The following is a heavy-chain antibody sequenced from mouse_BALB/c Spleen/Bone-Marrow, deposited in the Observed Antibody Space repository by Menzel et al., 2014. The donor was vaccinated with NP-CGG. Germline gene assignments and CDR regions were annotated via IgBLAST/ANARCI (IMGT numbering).Heavy chain of an antibody. CDR2: IYPGDGDT. J-gene: IGHJ2*01. D-gene: IGHD1-1*02. CDR3: ARSTSTMDY. CDR1: GYAFSSYW. V-gene: IGHV1-80*01. Sequence: VQPQESGAELVRPGSPLKISCKASGYAFSSYWMNWVKQRPGQGLEWIGQIYPGDGDTNYNGKFKGKATLTADKSSSTAYMQLSSLTSEDSAVYFCARSTSTMDYWGQGTTLTVSS.